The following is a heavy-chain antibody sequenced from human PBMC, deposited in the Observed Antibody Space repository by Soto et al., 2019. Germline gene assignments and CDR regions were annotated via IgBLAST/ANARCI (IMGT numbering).Heavy chain of an antibody. V-gene: IGHV1-2*04. D-gene: IGHD6-19*01. Sequence: QVQLVQSGAEVKKPGASVKVSCKASGYTFTGYYMHWVRQAPGQGLEWMGWINPNSGGTNYAQKFQGWVTMTRDTSTSTAYMELSRLRSDDTAVYYCARDLTWVAVAGTPTDPIYYGMDVWGQGTTVTVSS. CDR2: INPNSGGT. J-gene: IGHJ6*02. CDR3: ARDLTWVAVAGTPTDPIYYGMDV. CDR1: GYTFTGYY.